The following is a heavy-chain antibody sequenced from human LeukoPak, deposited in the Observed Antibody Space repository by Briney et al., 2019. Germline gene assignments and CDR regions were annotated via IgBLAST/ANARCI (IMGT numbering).Heavy chain of an antibody. Sequence: PGGSLRLSCAASGFTFTRFWLTWVRQSPGKGLEWVANINPDGTKTTYVDSVEGRFAISRDNAKNSVFLLMTSLRAEDTAMYDCATAPASVDSSWGQGTLVAVSS. CDR1: GFTFTRFW. J-gene: IGHJ5*02. D-gene: IGHD3-3*01. V-gene: IGHV3-7*01. CDR2: INPDGTKT. CDR3: ATAPASVDSS.